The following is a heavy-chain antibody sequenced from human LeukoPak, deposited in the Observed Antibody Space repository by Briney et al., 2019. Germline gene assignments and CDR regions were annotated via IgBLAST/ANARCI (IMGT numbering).Heavy chain of an antibody. V-gene: IGHV1-24*01. Sequence: GASVKVSCKVSGYSLTELSMHWVRQAPGKGLEWMGTFDREDAKTIYVEKFQGRVTMTEDTSTDTAYMELSSLRSEDTAVYYCATDLATEWSRKDYWGQGTLVTVSS. CDR1: GYSLTELS. CDR3: ATDLATEWSRKDY. J-gene: IGHJ4*02. CDR2: FDREDAKT. D-gene: IGHD3-3*01.